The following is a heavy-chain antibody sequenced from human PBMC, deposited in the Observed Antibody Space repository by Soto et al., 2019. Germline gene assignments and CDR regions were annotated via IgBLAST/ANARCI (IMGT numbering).Heavy chain of an antibody. Sequence: QVQLVQSGAEVKKPGSSVKVSCKASGGTFSSYAISWVRQAPGQGLEWMGGIIPIFGTANYAQKFQGRVTISADESTSTACVELSSLRSEDTAVYYCASSVAKYYYYGMDVWGQGTTVTVSS. V-gene: IGHV1-69*12. CDR2: IIPIFGTA. CDR1: GGTFSSYA. D-gene: IGHD5-12*01. J-gene: IGHJ6*02. CDR3: ASSVAKYYYYGMDV.